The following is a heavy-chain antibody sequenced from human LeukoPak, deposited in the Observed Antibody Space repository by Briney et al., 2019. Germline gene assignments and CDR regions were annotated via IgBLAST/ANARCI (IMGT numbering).Heavy chain of an antibody. V-gene: IGHV3-64*01. D-gene: IGHD1-26*01. CDR2: ISSNGGST. Sequence: GGSLRLSCAASGFAASGFTFSTFGMHWVRQAPGKGLEYVSAISSNGGSTYYANSVKGRFTISRDNSKNTLYLQMGSLRAEDMAVYYCARDAYSGSYHDYWGQGTLVTVSS. J-gene: IGHJ4*02. CDR1: GFAASGFTFSTFG. CDR3: ARDAYSGSYHDY.